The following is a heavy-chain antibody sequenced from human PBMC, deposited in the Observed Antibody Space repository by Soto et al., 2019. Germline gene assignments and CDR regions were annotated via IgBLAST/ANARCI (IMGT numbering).Heavy chain of an antibody. CDR2: MNPQSGKT. CDR1: GYSFSDYD. CDR3: ERRVVPAAAGLGMDV. Sequence: ASVKVSCKASGYSFSDYDINWVRQATGQGLEWMGWMNPQSGKTGYAQKFQGRVTMTRNTSISTAYMELSSLGSEDTAVYFCERRVVPAAAGLGMDVWGPGTTVTVSS. V-gene: IGHV1-8*01. D-gene: IGHD2-2*01. J-gene: IGHJ6*02.